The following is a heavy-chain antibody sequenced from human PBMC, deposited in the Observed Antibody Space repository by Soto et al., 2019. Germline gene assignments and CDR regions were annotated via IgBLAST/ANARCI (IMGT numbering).Heavy chain of an antibody. J-gene: IGHJ4*02. CDR2: IYYSGST. Sequence: SATLSLTCTVSGGSISSYYWSWIRQPPGKGLEWIGYIYYSGSTNYNPSLKSRVTISVDTSKNQLSLKLSSVTAADTAVYYCARLPDCSSTSCYEFDYWGQGTLVTVSS. D-gene: IGHD2-2*01. V-gene: IGHV4-59*08. CDR1: GGSISSYY. CDR3: ARLPDCSSTSCYEFDY.